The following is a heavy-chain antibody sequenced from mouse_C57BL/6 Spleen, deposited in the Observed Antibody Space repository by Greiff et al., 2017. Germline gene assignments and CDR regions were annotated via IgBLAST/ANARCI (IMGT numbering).Heavy chain of an antibody. CDR2: ISGGGGNT. J-gene: IGHJ4*01. CDR1: GFTFSSYT. D-gene: IGHD1-1*01. V-gene: IGHV5-9*01. CDR3: ARQRTTVVAPMDY. Sequence: EVQLVESGGGLVKPGGSLKLSCAASGFTFSSYTMSWVRQTPEKRLEWVATISGGGGNTYYPDSVKGRFTIARDNAKNTLYLQMSSLRSEDTALYYCARQRTTVVAPMDYWGQGPSVTVSS.